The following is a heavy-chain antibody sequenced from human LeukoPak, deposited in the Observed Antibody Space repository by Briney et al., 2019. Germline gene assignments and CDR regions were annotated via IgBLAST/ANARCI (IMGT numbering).Heavy chain of an antibody. CDR3: VRDQFFSFDY. V-gene: IGHV3-48*02. J-gene: IGHJ4*02. Sequence: GGSLRLSCAASGLVFGKYAMAWVRQAPGKGLEWVSYISGTSSLIYYADSVKGRFTISRDNAKNSLYLQMNSLRDEDTAVYYCVRDQFFSFDYWGQGTLVTVSS. D-gene: IGHD3-3*01. CDR1: GLVFGKYA. CDR2: ISGTSSLI.